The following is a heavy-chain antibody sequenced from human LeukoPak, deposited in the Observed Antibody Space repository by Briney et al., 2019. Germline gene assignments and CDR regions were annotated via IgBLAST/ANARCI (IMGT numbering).Heavy chain of an antibody. V-gene: IGHV1-2*02. CDR2: INTNSGGT. CDR3: ARAPRYSSSWYSDY. Sequence: ASVKVSCKASGYTFTGYYMHWVRQAPGQGLEWMGWINTNSGGTNYAQKFRGRVTMTRDTSISTAYMELSRLRSDDTAVYYCARAPRYSSSWYSDYWGQGTLVTISS. J-gene: IGHJ4*02. CDR1: GYTFTGYY. D-gene: IGHD6-13*01.